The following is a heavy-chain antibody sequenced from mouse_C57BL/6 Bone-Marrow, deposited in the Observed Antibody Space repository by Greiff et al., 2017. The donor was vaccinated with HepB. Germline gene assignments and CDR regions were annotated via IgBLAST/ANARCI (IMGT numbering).Heavy chain of an antibody. CDR3: ARVTTVVAKDYAMDY. D-gene: IGHD1-1*01. CDR2: IWSGGST. Sequence: VQLVESGPGLVQPSQCLSITCTVSGFSLTSYGVHWVRQSPGKGLEWLGVIWSGGSTNYNAAFISRLSISKDNSKSQVFFKMNSLQADDTAIYYCARVTTVVAKDYAMDYWGQGTSVTVSS. J-gene: IGHJ4*01. CDR1: GFSLTSYG. V-gene: IGHV2-2*01.